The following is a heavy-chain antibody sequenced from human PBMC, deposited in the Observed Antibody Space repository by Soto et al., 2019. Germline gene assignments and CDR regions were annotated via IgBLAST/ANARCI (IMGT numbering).Heavy chain of an antibody. CDR3: ARRMDFWSGYYDPRNWFDP. D-gene: IGHD3-3*01. V-gene: IGHV5-51*01. Sequence: PGESLKISCKGSGYSFTSYWIGWVRQMPGKGLEWMGIIYPGDSDTRYSPSFQGQVTISADKSISTAYLQWSSLKASDTAMYYCARRMDFWSGYYDPRNWFDPWGQGTLVTVSS. J-gene: IGHJ5*02. CDR2: IYPGDSDT. CDR1: GYSFTSYW.